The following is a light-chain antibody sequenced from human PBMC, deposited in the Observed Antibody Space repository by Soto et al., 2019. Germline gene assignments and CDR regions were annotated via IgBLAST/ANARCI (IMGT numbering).Light chain of an antibody. Sequence: DIQMTQSPSSLSASVGDRVTISRRASQSISTSLNWYQQKPGKAPRILISAASNLQSGVPSRFSGSGSGTDFTLTISSLQPEDFETYCCQQTYSHPWGFGQGTKVDIK. CDR3: QQTYSHPWG. CDR1: QSISTS. CDR2: AAS. V-gene: IGKV1-39*01. J-gene: IGKJ1*01.